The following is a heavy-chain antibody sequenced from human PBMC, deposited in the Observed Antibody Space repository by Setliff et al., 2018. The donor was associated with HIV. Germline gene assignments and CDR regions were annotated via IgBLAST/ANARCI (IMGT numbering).Heavy chain of an antibody. V-gene: IGHV3-30*09. Sequence: GGSLRLSCAASNFTFSSYSMHWVRQAPGKGLEWVAVISYDENNKEYADSVKGRSGISRDNSRNTLFLQMGSLRPEDTAVYYCAKGGDGYNYVSFDYWGQGTLVTVSS. D-gene: IGHD5-12*01. CDR2: ISYDENNK. J-gene: IGHJ4*02. CDR3: AKGGDGYNYVSFDY. CDR1: NFTFSSYS.